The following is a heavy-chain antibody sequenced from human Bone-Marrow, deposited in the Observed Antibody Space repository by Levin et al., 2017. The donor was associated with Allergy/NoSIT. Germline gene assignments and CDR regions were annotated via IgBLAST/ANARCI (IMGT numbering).Heavy chain of an antibody. V-gene: IGHV1-18*01. CDR2: INNNNGKT. Sequence: ASVKVSCKASGYTFTDYGISWVRQAPGQGLEWMGWINNNNGKTHCGQKFQGRVTMTTDTSTSTAYMELRSLRSDDTAVYYCARGFDCWGQGTPVTVSS. CDR1: GYTFTDYG. J-gene: IGHJ4*02. CDR3: ARGFDC.